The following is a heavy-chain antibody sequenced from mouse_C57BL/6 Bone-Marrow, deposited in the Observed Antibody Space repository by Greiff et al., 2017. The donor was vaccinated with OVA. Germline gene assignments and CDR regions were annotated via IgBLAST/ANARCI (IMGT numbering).Heavy chain of an antibody. D-gene: IGHD1-1*01. CDR1: GYTFTSYW. CDR2: IHPNSGST. V-gene: IGHV1-64*01. Sequence: QVHVKQPGAELVKPGASVKLSCKASGYTFTSYWMHWVKQRPGQGLEWIGMIHPNSGSTNYNEKFKSKATLTVDKSSSTAYMQLSSLTSEDSAVYYCARPYYYGSAYWGQGTTLTVSS. CDR3: ARPYYYGSAY. J-gene: IGHJ2*01.